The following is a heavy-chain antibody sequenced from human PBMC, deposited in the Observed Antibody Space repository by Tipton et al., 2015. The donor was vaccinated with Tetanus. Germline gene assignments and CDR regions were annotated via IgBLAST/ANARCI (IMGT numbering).Heavy chain of an antibody. Sequence: TLSLTCAVSGDSISSGDYYWTWIRQHPGRGLESIGYIFGSGGTFYNPSLESRVTISLDTSKNPFSLKLTSVTATDTAVYYCARDRSHFYFGPQSDCRGQGAPVTASS. V-gene: IGHV4-31*11. J-gene: IGHJ4*02. CDR2: IFGSGGT. CDR1: GDSISSGDYY. CDR3: ARDRSHFYFGPQSDC. D-gene: IGHD2-21*01.